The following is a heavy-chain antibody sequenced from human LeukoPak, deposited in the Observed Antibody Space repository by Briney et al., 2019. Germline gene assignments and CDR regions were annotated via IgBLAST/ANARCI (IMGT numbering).Heavy chain of an antibody. Sequence: SETLSLTCTVSGGSISSSSYYWGWIRQPPGKGLEWIGSIYYSGSTYYNPSLKSRVTISVDTSKNQFSLKLSSVTAADTAVYYCATTPQRGYSYGWGTDAFDIWGQGTMVTVSS. CDR1: GGSISSSSYY. CDR2: IYYSGST. J-gene: IGHJ3*02. D-gene: IGHD5-18*01. V-gene: IGHV4-39*01. CDR3: ATTPQRGYSYGWGTDAFDI.